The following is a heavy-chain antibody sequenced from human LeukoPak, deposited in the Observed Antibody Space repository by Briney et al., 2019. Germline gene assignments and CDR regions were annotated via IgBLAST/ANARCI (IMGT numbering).Heavy chain of an antibody. J-gene: IGHJ6*04. Sequence: SETLSLTCAVSGYSISSGYYWGWIRQPPGKGLEWIGSIYHSGSTYYNPSLKSRVTISVDTSKNQFSLKLSSVTAADTAVYYCARSPVEQWLPKGHYYYGMDVWGKGTTVTVSS. CDR3: ARSPVEQWLPKGHYYYGMDV. D-gene: IGHD6-19*01. CDR2: IYHSGST. CDR1: GYSISSGYY. V-gene: IGHV4-38-2*01.